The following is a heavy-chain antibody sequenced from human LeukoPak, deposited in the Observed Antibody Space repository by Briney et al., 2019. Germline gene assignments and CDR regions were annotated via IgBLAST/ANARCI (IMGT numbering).Heavy chain of an antibody. CDR1: GGSISSGSYY. D-gene: IGHD3-3*01. CDR2: IYTSGST. J-gene: IGHJ4*02. Sequence: SQTLSLTCTVSGGSISSGSYYWSWIRQPAGKGLEWIGRIYTSGSTNYNPSLKSRVTISVDTSKNQFSLKLSSVTAADTAVYYCARGYYDFWSGHPSFDYWGQGTLVTVSS. CDR3: ARGYYDFWSGHPSFDY. V-gene: IGHV4-61*02.